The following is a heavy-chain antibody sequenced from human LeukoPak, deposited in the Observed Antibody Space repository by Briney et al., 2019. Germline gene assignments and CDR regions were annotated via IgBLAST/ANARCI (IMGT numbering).Heavy chain of an antibody. D-gene: IGHD3-10*01. V-gene: IGHV3-15*01. CDR3: ATEGGSGSYCGDDAFDM. CDR2: VKSKADDGTT. CDR1: GFSFTNTW. Sequence: PGGSLRLSCEASGFSFTNTWMSWVRQAPGKGLEWVGRVKSKADDGTTDYAAPVQGRFTISRDDSKNTLSLQMNSLKTEDTAVYYCATEGGSGSYCGDDAFDMWGQGTMVTVSS. J-gene: IGHJ3*02.